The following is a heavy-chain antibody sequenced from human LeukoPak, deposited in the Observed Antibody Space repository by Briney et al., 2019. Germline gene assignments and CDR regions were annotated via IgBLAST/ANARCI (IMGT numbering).Heavy chain of an antibody. V-gene: IGHV5-51*01. Sequence: HGESLKISCKGSGYIFTSYWIGWVRQMPGKGLEWMGIIYPGDSDTRYSPSFQGQVTISVDKSITTAHLQWSSLKASDTAMYYCARYEGDGYNKFFDYWGQGTLVTVSS. CDR3: ARYEGDGYNKFFDY. CDR1: GYIFTSYW. CDR2: IYPGDSDT. J-gene: IGHJ4*02. D-gene: IGHD5-24*01.